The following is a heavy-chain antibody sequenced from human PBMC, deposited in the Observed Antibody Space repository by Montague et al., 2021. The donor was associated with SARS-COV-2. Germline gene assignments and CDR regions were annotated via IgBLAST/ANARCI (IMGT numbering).Heavy chain of an antibody. CDR2: ISYDGSNK. J-gene: IGHJ3*02. CDR3: ARASRGSLWFGELPAAFDI. Sequence: SRRLSCAASGFTFRNYAMHWVRQAPGKGLEWVAVISYDGSNKYYADSVKGRFTISRDNSKNTLYLQMNSLRAEDTAVYYCARASRGSLWFGELPAAFDIWGQGTMVTVSS. V-gene: IGHV3-30-3*01. CDR1: GFTFRNYA. D-gene: IGHD3-10*01.